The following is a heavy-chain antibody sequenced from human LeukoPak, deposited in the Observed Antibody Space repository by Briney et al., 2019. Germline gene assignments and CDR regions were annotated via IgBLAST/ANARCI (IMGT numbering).Heavy chain of an antibody. J-gene: IGHJ4*02. D-gene: IGHD6-6*01. CDR1: GYPFIGNY. Sequence: GASVKVSCKASGYPFIGNYIHWVRQAPGQGLEWMGWINPNSGGTNYAQKFQGRVTMTRDTSISTAYMELSRLRSDDTAVYYCARSGQLVPLDYWGQGTLVTVSS. CDR2: INPNSGGT. V-gene: IGHV1-2*02. CDR3: ARSGQLVPLDY.